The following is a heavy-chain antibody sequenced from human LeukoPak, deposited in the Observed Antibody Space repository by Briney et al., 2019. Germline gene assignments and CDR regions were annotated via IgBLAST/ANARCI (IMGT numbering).Heavy chain of an antibody. V-gene: IGHV3-23*01. CDR2: IAGDGTTT. CDR1: GLTFSSYG. Sequence: GGSLRLSCEASGLTFSSYGMSWVRQAPGKGLQWVSAIAGDGTTTYYADSVKGRFTISRDNSKNMLNLQMSSLRAEDTAVYYCAKMQGYFDYWGQGTLVTVSS. CDR3: AKMQGYFDY. J-gene: IGHJ4*02.